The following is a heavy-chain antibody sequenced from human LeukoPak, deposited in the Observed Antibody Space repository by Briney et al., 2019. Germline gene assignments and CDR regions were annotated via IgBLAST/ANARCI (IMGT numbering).Heavy chain of an antibody. Sequence: GGSLRLSCAAAGFTFSSYAMRWVRQAPGKGLEWVSAISGSGGSTYCADSVKGRFTISRDNSKNTLYLQMNSLRAEDTAVYYCAKESGPYGYGAFDIWGQGTMVTVSS. CDR2: ISGSGGST. D-gene: IGHD5-18*01. CDR3: AKESGPYGYGAFDI. CDR1: GFTFSSYA. J-gene: IGHJ3*02. V-gene: IGHV3-23*01.